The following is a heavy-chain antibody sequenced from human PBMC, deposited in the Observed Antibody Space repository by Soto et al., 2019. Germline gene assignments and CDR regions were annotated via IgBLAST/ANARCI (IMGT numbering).Heavy chain of an antibody. V-gene: IGHV4-59*01. D-gene: IGHD3-16*01. CDR2: IYFNGTT. Sequence: PSETLSLTCSVSGVTLSGYYWSWIRQTPGKTLEWIGCIYFNGTTNYNPSLKSRVTISLDMSKNQFSLKLRSVTANDTAVYHCARGRGTHKFWGRGALVTVSS. CDR3: ARGRGTHKF. CDR1: GVTLSGYY. J-gene: IGHJ4*02.